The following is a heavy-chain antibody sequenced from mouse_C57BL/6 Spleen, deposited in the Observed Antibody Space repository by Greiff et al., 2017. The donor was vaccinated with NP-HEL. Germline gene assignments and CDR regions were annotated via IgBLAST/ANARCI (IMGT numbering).Heavy chain of an antibody. V-gene: IGHV5-17*01. CDR2: ISSGSSTI. D-gene: IGHD1-1*01. CDR1: GFTFSDYG. Sequence: EVMLVESGGGLVKPGASLKLSCAASGFTFSDYGMHWVRQAPEKGLEWVAYISSGSSTIYYADTVKGRSTISRDNAKNTLFLQLTSLGSEDTAMYYCASGSYYGSSDYWGKGTTLTVSS. CDR3: ASGSYYGSSDY. J-gene: IGHJ2*01.